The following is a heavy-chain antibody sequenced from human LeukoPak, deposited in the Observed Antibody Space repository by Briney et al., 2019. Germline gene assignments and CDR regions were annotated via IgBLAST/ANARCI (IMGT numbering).Heavy chain of an antibody. CDR1: GGSFSGYY. Sequence: PSETLSLTCAVYGGSFSGYYWSWIRQPPGKGLEWIGEINHSGSTNYNPSLKSRVTISVDTSKNQFSLKLSSVTAADTAVYYCARSARGWFWPYYFDYWGQGTLVTVSS. D-gene: IGHD2-15*01. CDR3: ARSARGWFWPYYFDY. V-gene: IGHV4-34*01. CDR2: INHSGST. J-gene: IGHJ4*02.